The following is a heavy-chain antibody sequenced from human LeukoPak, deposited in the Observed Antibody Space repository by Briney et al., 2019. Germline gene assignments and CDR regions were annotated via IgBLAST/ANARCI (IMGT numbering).Heavy chain of an antibody. CDR2: INPNSGGT. V-gene: IGHV1-2*04. CDR1: GYTFTGYY. Sequence: ASVKVSCKASGYTFTGYYMHWVRQAPGQGLEWMGWINPNSGGTNYAQKFQGWVTMTRDTSISTAYMELSRLRSDDTAVYYCARAETYSSGWYVHWGQGTLVTVSS. D-gene: IGHD6-19*01. CDR3: ARAETYSSGWYVH. J-gene: IGHJ5*02.